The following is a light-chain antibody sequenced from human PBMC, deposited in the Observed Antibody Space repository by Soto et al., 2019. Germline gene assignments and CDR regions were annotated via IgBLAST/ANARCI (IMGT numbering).Light chain of an antibody. Sequence: EIVLTQSPGTLSLSPGEKATLSCRASQSVRTYLAWYQQKPGQAPRLLIYDASARIPGIPDRFSGVGSGTDFTLNISRLDPEDFAVYYCQQYSNSPRTFGQGTKVEIK. CDR3: QQYSNSPRT. CDR1: QSVRTY. J-gene: IGKJ1*01. CDR2: DAS. V-gene: IGKV3-20*01.